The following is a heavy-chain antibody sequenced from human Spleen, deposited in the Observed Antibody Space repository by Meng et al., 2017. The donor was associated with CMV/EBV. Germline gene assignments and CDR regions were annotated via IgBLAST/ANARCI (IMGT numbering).Heavy chain of an antibody. CDR3: ARSPNYGQYDAFDI. Sequence: SVKVSCKATGYTFTSYYMQWVRQAPGQGLEWMGIINPMGGSTTYARKFKGRVTMTRDASTSTVYMELSILRSEDTAVYYCARSPNYGQYDAFDIWGQGTMVTVSS. CDR1: GYTFTSYY. V-gene: IGHV1-46*01. CDR2: INPMGGST. J-gene: IGHJ3*02. D-gene: IGHD4-17*01.